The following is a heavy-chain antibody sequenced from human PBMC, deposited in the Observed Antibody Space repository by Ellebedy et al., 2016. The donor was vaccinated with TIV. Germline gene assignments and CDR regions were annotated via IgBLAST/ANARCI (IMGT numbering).Heavy chain of an antibody. J-gene: IGHJ3*02. V-gene: IGHV5-51*01. CDR1: GYSFTNYW. Sequence: GESLKISCTGFGYSFTNYWIVWVRQMPGKGLEWMGVISPADSHLRSSPSFQGQVTFSADKSNSTAYLQWSSLKASDSAMYFCARQTQGGGESGVFDIWGQGTLLTVSS. D-gene: IGHD3-16*01. CDR2: ISPADSHL. CDR3: ARQTQGGGESGVFDI.